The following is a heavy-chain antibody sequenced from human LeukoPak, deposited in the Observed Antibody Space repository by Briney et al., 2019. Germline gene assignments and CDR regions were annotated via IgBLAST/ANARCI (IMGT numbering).Heavy chain of an antibody. J-gene: IGHJ5*02. D-gene: IGHD2-2*01. CDR2: IYYSGTT. V-gene: IGHV4-59*12. Sequence: PSETLSLTCSVSGGSISNFYWSWIRQSPGKGLEWIGFIYYSGTTNYSPSLKSRATISLNTSKNQFSLKLSSVTAADTAVYYCARGLVGPAAFDPWGQGTLVTVSS. CDR1: GGSISNFY. CDR3: ARGLVGPAAFDP.